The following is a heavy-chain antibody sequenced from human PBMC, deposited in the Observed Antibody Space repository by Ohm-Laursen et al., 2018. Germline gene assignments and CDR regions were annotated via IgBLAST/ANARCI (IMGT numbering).Heavy chain of an antibody. D-gene: IGHD2-2*01. J-gene: IGHJ5*02. V-gene: IGHV1-8*01. Sequence: ASVKVSCKASGYTFTSYDINWVRQATGQGLEWMGWMNPNSGNTGYAQKFQGRVTMTRNTSISTAYMELSSLRSEDTAVYYCARSKIYCSSTSCFLSRWFDPWGQGTLVTVSS. CDR2: MNPNSGNT. CDR1: GYTFTSYD. CDR3: ARSKIYCSSTSCFLSRWFDP.